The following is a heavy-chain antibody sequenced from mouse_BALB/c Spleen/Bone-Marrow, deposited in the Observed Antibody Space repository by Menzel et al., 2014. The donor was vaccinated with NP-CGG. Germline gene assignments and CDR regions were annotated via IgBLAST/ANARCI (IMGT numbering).Heavy chain of an antibody. Sequence: VQLQQSGPDLVAPSQSLSLTCTVSGFSLTSYGLHWVRQPPGKGLEGLGVIWSDGSTTYNSALKSRLSISKDNSKRQVLLKMNSLQTDDTAMYYCARSGTDYAMDYWGQGTSVTVSS. V-gene: IGHV2-6-2*01. CDR1: GFSLTSYG. D-gene: IGHD4-1*01. CDR3: ARSGTDYAMDY. J-gene: IGHJ4*01. CDR2: IWSDGST.